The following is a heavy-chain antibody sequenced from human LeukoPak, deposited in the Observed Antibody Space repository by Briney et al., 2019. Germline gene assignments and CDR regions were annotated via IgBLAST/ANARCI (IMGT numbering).Heavy chain of an antibody. Sequence: SETLSLTCTVSGGSISSGGYYWSWIRQHPGKGLEWIGYIYYSGSTCYNPSLKSRVTISVDTSKNQFSLKLSSMTAADTAVYYCARDRITGTTNAFDIWGQGTMVTVSS. J-gene: IGHJ3*02. CDR1: GGSISSGGYY. CDR3: ARDRITGTTNAFDI. CDR2: IYYSGST. D-gene: IGHD1-20*01. V-gene: IGHV4-31*03.